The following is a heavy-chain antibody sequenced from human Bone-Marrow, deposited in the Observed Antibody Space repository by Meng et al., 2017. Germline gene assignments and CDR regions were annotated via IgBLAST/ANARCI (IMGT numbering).Heavy chain of an antibody. Sequence: QLQLQESGPGLVKASETLPLTCTASGDSISSSDSYWGWLRQSPGKGLEWIGRIGHSGFTYYTPSLESRVTVSVDTSRSQFSLELTSVTAADTAVYYCVRSRAWVRTGFDPWGQGTLVTVSS. J-gene: IGHJ5*02. V-gene: IGHV4-39*01. CDR1: GDSISSSDSY. D-gene: IGHD1/OR15-1a*01. CDR3: VRSRAWVRTGFDP. CDR2: IGHSGFT.